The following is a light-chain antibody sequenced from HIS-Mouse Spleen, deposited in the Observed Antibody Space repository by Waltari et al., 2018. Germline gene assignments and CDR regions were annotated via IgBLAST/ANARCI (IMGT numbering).Light chain of an antibody. Sequence: SYELTQPPSVSVSPGQTASITCSGDKLGDTYACWYQQKPGQSPVLVIYQDSKRPSGSPERFSGSNSGNTATLTISGTQAMDEADYYGQAWDSSTVVFGGGTKLTVL. J-gene: IGLJ2*01. V-gene: IGLV3-1*01. CDR3: QAWDSSTVV. CDR1: KLGDTY. CDR2: QDS.